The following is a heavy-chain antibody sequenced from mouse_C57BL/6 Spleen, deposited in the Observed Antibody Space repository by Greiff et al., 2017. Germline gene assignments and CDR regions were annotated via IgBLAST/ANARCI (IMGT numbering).Heavy chain of an antibody. J-gene: IGHJ4*01. V-gene: IGHV1-50*01. CDR1: GYTFTSYW. Sequence: QVQLQQPGAELVKPGASVKLSCKASGYTFTSYWMQWVKQRPGQGLEWIGEIDPSDSYTNYNQKFKGKATLTVDTSSSPASMQLSSLTSEDSAVYSCARYGNYPYAMDYWGQGTSVTVSS. CDR2: IDPSDSYT. D-gene: IGHD2-1*01. CDR3: ARYGNYPYAMDY.